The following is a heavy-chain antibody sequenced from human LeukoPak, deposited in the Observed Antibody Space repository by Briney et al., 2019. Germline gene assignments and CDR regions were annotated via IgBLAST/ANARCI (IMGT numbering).Heavy chain of an antibody. D-gene: IGHD3-10*01. CDR3: ARDRSILLWFGELLDY. CDR2: ISYDGSNK. CDR1: GFTFSSYA. Sequence: GGSLRLSCAASGFTFSSYAMHWVRQAPGKGLEWVAVISYDGSNKYYADSVKGRFTISRDNSKNTLYLQMNSLRAEDTAVYYCARDRSILLWFGELLDYWGQGTLVTVSS. J-gene: IGHJ4*02. V-gene: IGHV3-30-3*01.